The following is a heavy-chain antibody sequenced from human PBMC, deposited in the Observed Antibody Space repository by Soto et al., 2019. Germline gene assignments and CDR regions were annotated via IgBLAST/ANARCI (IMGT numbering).Heavy chain of an antibody. CDR3: ARIPRYSFPTSDDLDS. V-gene: IGHV1-69*13. J-gene: IGHJ4*02. Sequence: SVKVSCKASGGAFYTYTFSWVRQAPGQGLEWMGSITPIYPTTNYAEKFQGRLTVTADGSTNTAYMELNSLTSEDTAVYYCARIPRYSFPTSDDLDSWGQGTLVTVSS. CDR1: GGAFYTYT. D-gene: IGHD5-18*01. CDR2: ITPIYPTT.